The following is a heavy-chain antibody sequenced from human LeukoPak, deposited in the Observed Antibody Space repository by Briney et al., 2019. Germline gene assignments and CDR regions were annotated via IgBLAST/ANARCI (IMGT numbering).Heavy chain of an antibody. D-gene: IGHD3-10*01. Sequence: GRSLRLSCAASGFTFSSYAMHWVRQAPGKGLEWVAVISYDGSNKYYADSVKGRFTISRDNSKNTLYLQMNSLRAEDTAVYYCARVGAYGSGSYYNFPAYYYYGMDVWGQGTTVTVSS. CDR1: GFTFSSYA. CDR3: ARVGAYGSGSYYNFPAYYYYGMDV. J-gene: IGHJ6*02. V-gene: IGHV3-30*04. CDR2: ISYDGSNK.